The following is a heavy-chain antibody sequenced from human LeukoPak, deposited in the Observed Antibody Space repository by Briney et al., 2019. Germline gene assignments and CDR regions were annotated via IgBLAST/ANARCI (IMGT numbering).Heavy chain of an antibody. CDR3: AREMTPGMAAAGPYYYYGMDV. CDR2: ISYDGSNK. CDR1: GFTFSSYA. D-gene: IGHD6-13*01. Sequence: GGSLRLSCAASGFTFSSYAMHWVRQAPGKGLEWVAVISYDGSNKYYADSVKGRFTISRDNSKNTLYLQMNSLRAEDTAVYYCAREMTPGMAAAGPYYYYGMDVWGQGTTVTVSS. J-gene: IGHJ6*02. V-gene: IGHV3-30*04.